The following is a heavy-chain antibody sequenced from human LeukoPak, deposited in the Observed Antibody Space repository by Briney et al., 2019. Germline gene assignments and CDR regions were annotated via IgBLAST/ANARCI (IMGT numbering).Heavy chain of an antibody. D-gene: IGHD1-26*01. CDR1: GFTFSSFT. J-gene: IGHJ6*04. Sequence: PGGSLRLSCAASGFTFSSFTMNWVRQAPGSGLEWVSSISSSSGYIDYADSVKGRFTISRDSAKNSLYLQMHSLRAEDTAVYYCVREVVGSSAFDIWGKGTTVTVSS. CDR2: ISSSSGYI. V-gene: IGHV3-21*01. CDR3: VREVVGSSAFDI.